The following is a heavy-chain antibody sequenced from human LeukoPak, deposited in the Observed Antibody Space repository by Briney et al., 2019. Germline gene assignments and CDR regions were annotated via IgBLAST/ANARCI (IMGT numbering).Heavy chain of an antibody. V-gene: IGHV4-39*07. Sequence: DPSETLSLTCTVSGGSISSSSYYWGWIRQPPGKGLEWIGEINHSGSTNYNPSLKSRVTISVDTSKNQFSLKLSSVTAADTAVYYCARRTTPRGSGNFDYWGQGTLVTVSS. CDR3: ARRTTPRGSGNFDY. CDR1: GGSISSSSYY. J-gene: IGHJ4*02. CDR2: INHSGST. D-gene: IGHD1-1*01.